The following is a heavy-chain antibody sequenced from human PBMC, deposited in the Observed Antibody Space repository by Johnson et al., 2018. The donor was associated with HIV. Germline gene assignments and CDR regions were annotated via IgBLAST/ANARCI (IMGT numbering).Heavy chain of an antibody. V-gene: IGHV3-20*04. CDR2: FYRNGGSS. CDR1: GFTVDDYD. J-gene: IGHJ3*02. D-gene: IGHD7-27*01. CDR3: ARDPTTQNSRLTGDFGAFDI. Sequence: MHLVESGGGVVRPGGSLRLSCEASGFTVDDYDMSWVRQVPGKGLEWVSGFYRNGGSSGYAASVKGRFTISRDDAKNSLYLQMNSLTVEDTALYYCARDPTTQNSRLTGDFGAFDIWGQGTMVIVSS.